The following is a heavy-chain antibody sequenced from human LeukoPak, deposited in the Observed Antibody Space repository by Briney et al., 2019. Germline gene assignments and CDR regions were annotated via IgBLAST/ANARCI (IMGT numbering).Heavy chain of an antibody. CDR3: ARDLVTVTKGFDI. D-gene: IGHD4-17*01. Sequence: SENLSLTCAVSADSFSSHYWTWIRQPPGKGLEWIGYISYIGSTNYNPSLKSRVTISIDTPKNQFSLKLTSVTAADTAVYYCARDLVTVTKGFDIWGQGTMVSVSS. CDR2: ISYIGST. CDR1: ADSFSSHY. J-gene: IGHJ3*02. V-gene: IGHV4-59*11.